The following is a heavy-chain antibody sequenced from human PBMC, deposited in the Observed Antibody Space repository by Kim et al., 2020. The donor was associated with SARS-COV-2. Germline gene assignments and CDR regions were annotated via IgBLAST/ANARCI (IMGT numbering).Heavy chain of an antibody. CDR1: GFTFSSYA. D-gene: IGHD3-22*01. Sequence: GGSLRLSCAASGFTFSSYAMSWVRQAPGKGLEWVSAISVSGGSTYYADSVKGRFTISRDNSKNTLYLQMNSLRAEDTAVYYCAKESVTYYYDSSGYFWRGAFYYWGQGTLVTVSS. V-gene: IGHV3-23*01. CDR2: ISVSGGST. J-gene: IGHJ4*02. CDR3: AKESVTYYYDSSGYFWRGAFYY.